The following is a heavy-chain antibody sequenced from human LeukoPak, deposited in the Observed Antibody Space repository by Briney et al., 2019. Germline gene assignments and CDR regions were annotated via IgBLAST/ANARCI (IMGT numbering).Heavy chain of an antibody. D-gene: IGHD6-6*01. Sequence: PGGSLRLSCAASGFTFSSYWMSWVRQAPGKGLEWVANIKQDGSEKYYVDSVKGRFTISRDNAKNSLYLQMNSLRAEDTAVYYCARGDSSSSEGFDYWGQGTLVTVSS. V-gene: IGHV3-7*04. J-gene: IGHJ4*02. CDR2: IKQDGSEK. CDR3: ARGDSSSSEGFDY. CDR1: GFTFSSYW.